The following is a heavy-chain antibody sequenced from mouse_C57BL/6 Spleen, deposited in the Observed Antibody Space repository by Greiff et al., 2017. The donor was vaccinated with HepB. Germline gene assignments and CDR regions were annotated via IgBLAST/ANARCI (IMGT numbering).Heavy chain of an antibody. D-gene: IGHD2-4*01. CDR1: GYTFTDYY. Sequence: EVQLQQSGPVLVKPGASVKMSCKASGYTFTDYYMNWVKQSHGKSLEWIGVINPYNGGTSYNQKFKGKATLTVDKSSSTAYMELNSLTSEDSAVYYCVYYDYGRGFAYWGQGTLVTVSA. V-gene: IGHV1-19*01. CDR3: VYYDYGRGFAY. J-gene: IGHJ3*01. CDR2: INPYNGGT.